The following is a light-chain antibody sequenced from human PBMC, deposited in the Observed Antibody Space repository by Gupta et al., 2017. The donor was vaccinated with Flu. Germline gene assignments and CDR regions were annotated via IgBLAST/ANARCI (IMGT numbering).Light chain of an antibody. CDR1: SRDVGHYNY. CDR2: EVR. Sequence: QSALTQPASVSGSPRQSIAISCTGTSRDVGHYNYVSWYHQHPGKAPKLIIYEVRNRPSWVSNRFSGSKSGNTASLRISELQAEDEADYYCSAYTTSNTWVYGGGTKVTVL. J-gene: IGLJ3*02. CDR3: SAYTTSNTWV. V-gene: IGLV2-14*01.